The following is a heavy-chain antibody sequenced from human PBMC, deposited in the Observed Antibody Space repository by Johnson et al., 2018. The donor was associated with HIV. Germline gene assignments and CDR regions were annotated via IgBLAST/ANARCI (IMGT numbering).Heavy chain of an antibody. CDR1: RFSFSNYG. D-gene: IGHD4-17*01. V-gene: IGHV3-33*06. Sequence: QVQLVESGGGVVQPGRSLRLSCAASRFSFSNYGMHWVRQAPGKGLEWVAVIWYDGSNKYYADSVKGRFTISRDNSKNTLYLQMNNLRAEDTALYYCAKDRGLSPPGDYGDQRGAFDIWGQGTMVTVSS. CDR3: AKDRGLSPPGDYGDQRGAFDI. J-gene: IGHJ3*02. CDR2: IWYDGSNK.